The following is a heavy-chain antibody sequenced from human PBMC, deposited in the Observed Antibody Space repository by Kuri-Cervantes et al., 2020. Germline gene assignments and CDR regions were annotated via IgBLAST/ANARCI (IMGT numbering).Heavy chain of an antibody. V-gene: IGHV1-18*01. D-gene: IGHD6-19*01. Sequence: ASVKVSCKASGGTFSSYAISWVRQAPGQGLEWMGWINPNSGGTNYAQKFQGWVTMTTDTSTSTAYMELRSLRSDDTAVYYCARSSGWLWGVISYYYYMDVWGKGTTVTVSS. CDR3: ARSSGWLWGVISYYYYMDV. CDR2: INPNSGGT. CDR1: GGTFSSYA. J-gene: IGHJ6*03.